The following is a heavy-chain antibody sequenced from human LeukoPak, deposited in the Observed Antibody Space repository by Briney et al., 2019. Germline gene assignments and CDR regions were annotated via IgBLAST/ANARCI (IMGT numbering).Heavy chain of an antibody. CDR3: AKAAKFYYGSETYYYFDY. CDR1: GGSISSYY. J-gene: IGHJ4*02. V-gene: IGHV4-59*01. Sequence: SETLSLTCNVSGGSISSYYWSWIRQPPGKGLEWIGYIYHSGTSNYNPSLKSRVTMSVDTSKSQFSLSLSCVTSADTAVYYCAKAAKFYYGSETYYYFDYWGQGILVTVSS. D-gene: IGHD3-10*01. CDR2: IYHSGTS.